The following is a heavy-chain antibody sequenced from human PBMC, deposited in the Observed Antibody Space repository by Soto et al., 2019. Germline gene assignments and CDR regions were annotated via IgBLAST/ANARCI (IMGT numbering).Heavy chain of an antibody. CDR2: INPNSGGT. V-gene: IGHV1-2*02. Sequence: ASVKVSCKASGGTFSSYAISWVRQAPGQGLEWMGWINPNSGGTNYAQKFQGRVTMTRDTSISTAYMELSRLRSDDTAVYYCARGDCSSTSCYGMDVWGQGTTVTVSS. J-gene: IGHJ6*02. D-gene: IGHD2-2*01. CDR1: GGTFSSYA. CDR3: ARGDCSSTSCYGMDV.